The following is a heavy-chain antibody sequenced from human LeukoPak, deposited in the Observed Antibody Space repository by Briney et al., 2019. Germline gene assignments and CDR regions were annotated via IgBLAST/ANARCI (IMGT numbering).Heavy chain of an antibody. CDR1: GFTFSSYA. Sequence: DPGGSLRLSCAASGFTFSSYAMSWVRQAPGKGLEWVSAISGSGGSTYYADSVKGRFTISRDNAKNSLYLQMNSLRAEDTAVYYCASWYYYDSSGYYAFDIWGQGTMVTVSS. D-gene: IGHD3-22*01. CDR2: ISGSGGST. V-gene: IGHV3-23*01. CDR3: ASWYYYDSSGYYAFDI. J-gene: IGHJ3*02.